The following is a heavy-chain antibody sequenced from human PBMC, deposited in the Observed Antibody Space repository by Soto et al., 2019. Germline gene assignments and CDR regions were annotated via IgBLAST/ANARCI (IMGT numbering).Heavy chain of an antibody. D-gene: IGHD2-21*02. CDR2: IYPGGSST. CDR3: ARGHSYYYSSPASYTFDF. J-gene: IGHJ4*02. V-gene: IGHV5-51*01. CDR1: RYRFTSYW. Sequence: PGESLKISCTASRYRFTSYWIGWVRQQPGKGLEWMGIIYPGGSSTRYGPSFRGQVTISADKSLSTAYLEWSSLKASDTAIYFCARGHSYYYSSPASYTFDFWGQGTLVTVSS.